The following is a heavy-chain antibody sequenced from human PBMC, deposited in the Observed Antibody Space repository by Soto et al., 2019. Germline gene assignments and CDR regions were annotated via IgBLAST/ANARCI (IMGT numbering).Heavy chain of an antibody. CDR2: IKSKSASGTI. CDR3: LNTWSS. Sequence: PGGSLRLSCTASGFTFNDAYMTWVRQAPGKGLEWVGRIKSKSASGTIDYAAYVKGRFTISRDDSEQTLYLQMNSLNNDDTAVYYRLNTWSSWGQGTLVTVYS. D-gene: IGHD2-8*02. V-gene: IGHV3-15*01. CDR1: GFTFNDAY. J-gene: IGHJ4*02.